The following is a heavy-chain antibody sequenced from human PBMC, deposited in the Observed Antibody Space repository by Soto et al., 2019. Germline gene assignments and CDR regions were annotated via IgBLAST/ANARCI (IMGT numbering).Heavy chain of an antibody. D-gene: IGHD3-16*02. V-gene: IGHV3-30*18. Sequence: GGSLRLSCAASGFTFSIYGMHWFLQGPVKGQERVAVISYDGSNKYYADSVKGRFTISRDNSKNTLYLQMNSLRAEDTAVYYCEKDSATFGVAIVKCYYHYGKDVWGRGTTDIVSS. CDR1: GFTFSIYG. CDR2: ISYDGSNK. CDR3: EKDSATFGVAIVKCYYHYGKDV. J-gene: IGHJ6*02.